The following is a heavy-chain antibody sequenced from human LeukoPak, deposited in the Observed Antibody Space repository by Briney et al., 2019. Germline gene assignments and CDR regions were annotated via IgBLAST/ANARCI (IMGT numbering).Heavy chain of an antibody. D-gene: IGHD2-8*01. J-gene: IGHJ4*02. CDR2: IKPGGRDK. CDR1: GFTFSSYG. V-gene: IGHV3-7*01. Sequence: QPGGSLRLSCAASGFTFSSYGMHWVRQAPGKGLEWVATIKPGGRDKYYVDSVNGRFNMSRDNGKNSVYLQMNSLRAEYTAVYYCASSEASTNYWGQGTLVTVSS. CDR3: ASSEASTNY.